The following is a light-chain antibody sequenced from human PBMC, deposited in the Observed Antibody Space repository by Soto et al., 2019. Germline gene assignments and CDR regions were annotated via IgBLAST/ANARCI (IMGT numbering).Light chain of an antibody. J-gene: IGKJ1*01. V-gene: IGKV1-5*03. CDR1: QSISSW. Sequence: DIQMTQSPSTLSASVGDGVATTVLASQSISSWLAWYQQKPGKAPKLLIYKASSLESGVPSRFSGSGSGTEFTLTISSLQPDDFATYYCQHYNSYSEAFGQGTKVDI. CDR3: QHYNSYSEA. CDR2: KAS.